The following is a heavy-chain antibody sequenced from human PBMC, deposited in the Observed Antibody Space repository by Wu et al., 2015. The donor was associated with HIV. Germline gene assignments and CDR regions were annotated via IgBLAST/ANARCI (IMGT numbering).Heavy chain of an antibody. CDR2: MNPNSGNT. D-gene: IGHD3-22*01. V-gene: IGHV1-8*03. J-gene: IGHJ6*03. CDR3: ARSPPYYYDSSGYYYQYYYYYMDV. CDR1: GYTFTSYD. Sequence: QVQLVQSGAEVKKPGASVKVSCKASGYTFTSYDINWVRQATGQGLEWMGWMNPNSGNTGYAQKFQGRVTITRNTSISTAYMELSSLRSEDTAVYYCARSPPYYYDSSGYYYQYYYYYMDVWAKGPRSPSP.